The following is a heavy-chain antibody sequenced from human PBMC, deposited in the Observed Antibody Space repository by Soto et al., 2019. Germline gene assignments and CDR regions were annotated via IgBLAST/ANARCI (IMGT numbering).Heavy chain of an antibody. Sequence: SETLSLTCAVYGGSFSGYYWSWIRQPPGKGLEWIGEINHSGSTNYNPSLKSRVTISVDTSKNQFSLKLSSVTAADTAVYYCARGSRNNWNDGWFDPWGQGTLVTVSS. D-gene: IGHD1-1*01. CDR1: GGSFSGYY. CDR2: INHSGST. CDR3: ARGSRNNWNDGWFDP. J-gene: IGHJ5*02. V-gene: IGHV4-34*01.